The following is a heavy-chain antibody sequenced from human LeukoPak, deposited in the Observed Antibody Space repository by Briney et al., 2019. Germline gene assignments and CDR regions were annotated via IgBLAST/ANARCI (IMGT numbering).Heavy chain of an antibody. Sequence: SETLSLTCAVYGGSFSGYYWGWIRQPPGKGLEWIGEINHSGSTNYNPSLKSRVTISVDTSKNQFSLKLSSVTAADTAVYYCARGAPYSSGWYYYWGQGTLVTVSS. D-gene: IGHD6-19*01. CDR3: ARGAPYSSGWYYY. CDR1: GGSFSGYY. J-gene: IGHJ4*02. CDR2: INHSGST. V-gene: IGHV4-34*01.